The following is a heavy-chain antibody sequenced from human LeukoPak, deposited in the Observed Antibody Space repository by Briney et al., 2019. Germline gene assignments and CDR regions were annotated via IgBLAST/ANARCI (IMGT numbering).Heavy chain of an antibody. Sequence: GGSLRLSCAASGFTFSRYGMSWVRQAPGKGLEWVSAISGSGGSTYYADSVKGRFTISRDNGKNSVYLQMNSLRPEDTAVYDCASGDHGDYEVCWGQGTLVTVSS. V-gene: IGHV3-23*01. CDR2: ISGSGGST. CDR3: ASGDHGDYEVC. J-gene: IGHJ4*02. D-gene: IGHD4-17*01. CDR1: GFTFSRYG.